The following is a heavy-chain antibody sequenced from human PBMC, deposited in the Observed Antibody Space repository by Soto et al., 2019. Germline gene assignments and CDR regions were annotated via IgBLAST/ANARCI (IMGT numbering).Heavy chain of an antibody. V-gene: IGHV3-23*01. CDR3: AKHFRAAPAAFDY. J-gene: IGHJ4*02. CDR1: GFTFSNYA. D-gene: IGHD6-13*01. Sequence: EVQLLESGGGLVQPGGSLRLSCVASGFTFSNYAMSWVRQAPGKGLEWVSAIGGSGSSTYYADSVKGRFTISRDNPKNTLFLQMNNPGAEDTALYYCAKHFRAAPAAFDYWGQGTLLTVSS. CDR2: IGGSGSST.